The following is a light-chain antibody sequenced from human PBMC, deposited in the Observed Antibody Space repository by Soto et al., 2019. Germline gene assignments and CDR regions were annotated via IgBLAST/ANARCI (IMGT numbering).Light chain of an antibody. Sequence: EIVMTQSPATLSVSPGERATLSCRASQSVSSSLAWFQQKPGQAPRLLIYAASARATGIAARLSGSGSGTEFTLTISSLQSEDFAVYYCLQHKSWPFTVGQGTKLEIK. CDR1: QSVSSS. CDR3: LQHKSWPFT. J-gene: IGKJ2*01. CDR2: AAS. V-gene: IGKV3-15*01.